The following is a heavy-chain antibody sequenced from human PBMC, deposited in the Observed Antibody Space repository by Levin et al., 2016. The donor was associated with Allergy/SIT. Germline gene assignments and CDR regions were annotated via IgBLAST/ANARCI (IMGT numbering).Heavy chain of an antibody. V-gene: IGHV3-23*01. CDR2: ISGSGGYT. CDR1: GFSIYNYA. Sequence: GGSLRLSCVASGFSIYNYALNWVRQAPGKGLEWVSGISGSGGYTYYADSVQGRLTISRDNSKNTLYLQMNSLRVEDTAKYYCASFGHVNGVDVWGQGTTVTVSS. CDR3: ASFGHVNGVDV. J-gene: IGHJ6*02. D-gene: IGHD3-10*01.